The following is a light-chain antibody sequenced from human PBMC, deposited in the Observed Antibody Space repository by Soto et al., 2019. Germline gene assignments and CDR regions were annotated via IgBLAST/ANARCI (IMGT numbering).Light chain of an antibody. CDR3: QQYAISPKT. Sequence: EIVLTQSPGTLSVSPGERATLSCRASQSVRSSYLAWYQQKPGQAPRLLIYDASSRATGIPDRFSGSGSGTDFTLTINRLEPEDFAFYYCQQYAISPKTFGQGTKVEIK. J-gene: IGKJ1*01. CDR2: DAS. V-gene: IGKV3-20*01. CDR1: QSVRSSY.